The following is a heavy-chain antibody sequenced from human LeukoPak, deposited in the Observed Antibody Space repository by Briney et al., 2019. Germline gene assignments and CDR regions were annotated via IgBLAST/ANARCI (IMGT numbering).Heavy chain of an antibody. CDR2: IYTSGST. J-gene: IGHJ3*02. CDR3: ARLALNWSGYYTGAFDI. D-gene: IGHD3-3*01. Sequence: SETLSLTCTVSGGSISSYYWSWIRQPPGKGLEWIGYIYTSGSTNYNPSLKSRVTISVDTSKNQFSLKLSSVTAADTAVYYCARLALNWSGYYTGAFDIWGQGTTVTVSS. CDR1: GGSISSYY. V-gene: IGHV4-4*09.